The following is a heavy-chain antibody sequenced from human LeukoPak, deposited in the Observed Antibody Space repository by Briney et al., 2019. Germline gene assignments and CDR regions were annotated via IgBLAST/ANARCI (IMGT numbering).Heavy chain of an antibody. J-gene: IGHJ6*02. D-gene: IGHD3-22*01. V-gene: IGHV4-30-4*01. CDR3: ARELTDSSGYYYVGRDV. CDR1: GGSISSGDYY. Sequence: SETLSPTCTVSGGSISSGDYYWSWIRQPPGKGLEWIGYIYYSGSTYYNPSLKSRVTISVDTSKNQFSLKLSSVTAADTAVYYCARELTDSSGYYYVGRDVWGQGTTVTVSS. CDR2: IYYSGST.